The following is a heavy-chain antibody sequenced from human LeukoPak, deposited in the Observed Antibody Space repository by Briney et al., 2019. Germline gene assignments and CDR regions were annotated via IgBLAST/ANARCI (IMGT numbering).Heavy chain of an antibody. J-gene: IGHJ4*02. V-gene: IGHV4-39*07. CDR1: GGSFSSSSYY. Sequence: SETLSLTCAVYGGSFSSSSYYWGWIRQPPGKGLEWIGSIYYSGSTNYNPSLKSRVTISVDTSKNQFSLKLSFVTAADTAVYYCARGVLIRFLEWYLFDYWGQGTLVTVSS. D-gene: IGHD3-3*01. CDR3: ARGVLIRFLEWYLFDY. CDR2: IYYSGST.